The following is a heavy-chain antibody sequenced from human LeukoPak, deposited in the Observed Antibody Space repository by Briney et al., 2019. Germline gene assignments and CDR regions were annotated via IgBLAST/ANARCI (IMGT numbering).Heavy chain of an antibody. D-gene: IGHD3-10*01. J-gene: IGHJ4*02. Sequence: GASVKVSCKVSGSTLTELSMHWVRQAPGKGLEWMGGFDPEDGETIYAQKFQGRVTMTEDTSTDTAYMDLSSLSSEDTAVYYCATGPGAPDYWGQGTLVTVSS. CDR2: FDPEDGET. CDR3: ATGPGAPDY. CDR1: GSTLTELS. V-gene: IGHV1-24*01.